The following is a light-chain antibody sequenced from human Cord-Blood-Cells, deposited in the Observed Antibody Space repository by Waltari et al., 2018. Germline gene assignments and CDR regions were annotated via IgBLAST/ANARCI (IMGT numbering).Light chain of an antibody. V-gene: IGLV1-44*01. CDR2: SNN. CDR1: SSNIGSNT. J-gene: IGLJ3*02. Sequence: QSVLTQPPSASGTPGQRVTISCSGSSSNIGSNTVNWYQQLPGTAPKLLIYSNNQRPSGVPDRSPGSKSGTAASLATSGLQSEDEADYYCAAWDDSLNGWVFGGGTKLTVL. CDR3: AAWDDSLNGWV.